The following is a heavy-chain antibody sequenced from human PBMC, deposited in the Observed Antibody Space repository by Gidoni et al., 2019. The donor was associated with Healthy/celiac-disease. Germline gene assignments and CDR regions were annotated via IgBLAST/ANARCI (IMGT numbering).Heavy chain of an antibody. Sequence: QVQLVQSGAEVKKPGASVKVSCKASGYTFTGYYMHWVRQAPGQGLEWMGRITMTRDTSISTAYMELSRLRSDDTAVYYCARWVSSGWPSFDYWGQGTLVTVSS. CDR1: GYTFTGYY. D-gene: IGHD6-19*01. CDR3: ARWVSSGWPSFDY. V-gene: IGHV1-2*06. J-gene: IGHJ4*02.